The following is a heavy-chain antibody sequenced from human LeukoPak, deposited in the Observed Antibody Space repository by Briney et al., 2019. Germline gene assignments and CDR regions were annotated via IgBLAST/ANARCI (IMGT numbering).Heavy chain of an antibody. CDR3: ARPLTGGSSGDFDY. V-gene: IGHV5-51*01. Sequence: GESLKISCKGSGYTFASYWIGWVRQVPGKGLEGMGFIYPSDSNTRYSPSFQGQVTISADKSISTAYLQWSSLKASDTAMYYCARPLTGGSSGDFDYWGQGTLVTVSS. D-gene: IGHD3-22*01. CDR1: GYTFASYW. J-gene: IGHJ4*02. CDR2: IYPSDSNT.